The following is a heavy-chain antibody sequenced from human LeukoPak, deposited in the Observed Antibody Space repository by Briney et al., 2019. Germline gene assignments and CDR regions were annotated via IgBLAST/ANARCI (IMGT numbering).Heavy chain of an antibody. V-gene: IGHV3-7*01. D-gene: IGHD4-17*01. Sequence: GGSLRLSCAASGFTFSSYWMTWVRQAPGKGPEWVANIKQDGSEKNYADCVKGRFTISRDNTKKSLYLQMNSLRAEDTAVYYCMGAVLDVWGKGTTVTVSS. CDR1: GFTFSSYW. CDR2: IKQDGSEK. CDR3: MGAVLDV. J-gene: IGHJ6*04.